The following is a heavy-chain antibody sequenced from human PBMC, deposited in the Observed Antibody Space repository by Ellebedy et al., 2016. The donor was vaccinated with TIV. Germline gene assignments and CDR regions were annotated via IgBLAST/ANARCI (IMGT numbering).Heavy chain of an antibody. Sequence: PGGSLRLSCAASGFTFDDFYMTWIRQAPGKGLEWVSYIGTSGSNRNYADSVKGRFTISRDNAKNSVHLQMNSLRVEDTAVYYCARGGKENTDLSWGQGTLVTVSS. D-gene: IGHD3-16*01. CDR1: GFTFDDFY. CDR2: IGTSGSNR. V-gene: IGHV3-11*01. CDR3: ARGGKENTDLS. J-gene: IGHJ4*02.